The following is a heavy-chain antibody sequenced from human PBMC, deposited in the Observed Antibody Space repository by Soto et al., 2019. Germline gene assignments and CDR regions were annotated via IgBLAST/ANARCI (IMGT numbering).Heavy chain of an antibody. J-gene: IGHJ4*02. CDR2: IKSKTDGGTT. CDR1: GFTFSNAW. Sequence: GGSLRLSCAASGFTFSNAWMSWVRQAPGKGLEWVGRIKSKTDGGTTDYAAPVKGRFTISRDDSKNTLYLQMNSLKTEDTAVYYCTTDYYGSGSYYKVFDYWGQGTLVTVSS. CDR3: TTDYYGSGSYYKVFDY. V-gene: IGHV3-15*01. D-gene: IGHD3-10*01.